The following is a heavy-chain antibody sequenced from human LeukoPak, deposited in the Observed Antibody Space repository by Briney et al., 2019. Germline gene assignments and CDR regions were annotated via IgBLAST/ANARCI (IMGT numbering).Heavy chain of an antibody. V-gene: IGHV3-23*01. J-gene: IGHJ4*02. D-gene: IGHD4-17*01. CDR1: GFTFSSYA. CDR3: AKEVAYGDYLAPFDY. CDR2: ISGSGGST. Sequence: GGSLRLSCAASGFTFSSYAMSWLRQAPGKGLEWVSAISGSGGSTYYADSVKGRFTISRDNSKNTLYLQTNSLRAEDTAVYYCAKEVAYGDYLAPFDYWGQGTLVTVSS.